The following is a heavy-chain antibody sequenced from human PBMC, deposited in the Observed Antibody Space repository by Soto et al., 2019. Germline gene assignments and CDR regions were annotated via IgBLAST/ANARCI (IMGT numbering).Heavy chain of an antibody. CDR2: ISNSGGST. CDR3: AKTQFGGVNNWFDS. Sequence: ESGGGLVQPGESLRLSCAASGFTFTSYAMTWVHQAPGKGLEWVSGISNSGGSTYYADSVKGRFTLSRDNSKNTVYLQMNSLGVEDTAVYYCAKTQFGGVNNWFDSWGQGTLVTVSS. J-gene: IGHJ5*01. V-gene: IGHV3-23*01. CDR1: GFTFTSYA. D-gene: IGHD3-16*01.